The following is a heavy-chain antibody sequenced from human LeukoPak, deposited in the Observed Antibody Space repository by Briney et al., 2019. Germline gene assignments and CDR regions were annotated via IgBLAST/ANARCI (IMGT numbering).Heavy chain of an antibody. CDR2: INWNGGST. Sequence: GSLRLSCAASGFTFDDYGMSWVRQAPGKGLEWVSGINWNGGSTGYADSVKGRFTISRDNAKNSLYLQMNSLRAEDTALYYCAREIRNYRLTYCYYYMDVWGKGTTVTLSS. CDR3: AREIRNYRLTYCYYYMDV. V-gene: IGHV3-20*04. CDR1: GFTFDDYG. D-gene: IGHD1-7*01. J-gene: IGHJ6*03.